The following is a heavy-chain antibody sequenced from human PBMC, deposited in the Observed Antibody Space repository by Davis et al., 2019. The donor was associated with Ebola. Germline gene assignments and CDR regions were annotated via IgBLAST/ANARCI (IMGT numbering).Heavy chain of an antibody. V-gene: IGHV3-74*01. CDR1: GFTFSSDW. CDR2: INSDGSST. J-gene: IGHJ4*02. D-gene: IGHD3/OR15-3a*01. Sequence: PGGSLRLSCAASGFTFSSDWMHWVRQAPGKGLVWVSRINSDGSSTSYADFVKGRFTVSRDNAKNTLYLQMNRLRAEDTAIYYCARLRRGGTSFFDYWGQGTLVTVSS. CDR3: ARLRRGGTSFFDY.